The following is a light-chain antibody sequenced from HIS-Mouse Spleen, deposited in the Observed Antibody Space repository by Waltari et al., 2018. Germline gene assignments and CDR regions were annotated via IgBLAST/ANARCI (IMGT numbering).Light chain of an antibody. CDR3: CSYAGSSTFEV. Sequence: QSALTQPASVSGSPGQSITISCTGTSSDVGRYNLFSWYQQHPGKAPKLMLYEGSKRPSGVSNRFSGSKSGNTASLTISGLQAEDEADYYCCSYAGSSTFEVFGGGTKLTVL. V-gene: IGLV2-23*03. J-gene: IGLJ2*01. CDR2: EGS. CDR1: SSDVGRYNL.